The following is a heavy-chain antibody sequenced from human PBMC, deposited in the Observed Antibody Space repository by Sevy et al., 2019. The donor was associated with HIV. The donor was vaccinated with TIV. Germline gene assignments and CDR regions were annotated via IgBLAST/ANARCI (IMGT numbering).Heavy chain of an antibody. V-gene: IGHV3-53*01. Sequence: GGSLRLSCVVSGFTLTSSYMNWVRQAPGKGLEWVSVIHAGGDTYYADSVKGRFTISRDTSKNTVHLQMNSLRGEDMAIYYCAREGDDTPWGFDFWGQGTLVTVSS. D-gene: IGHD3-16*01. CDR3: AREGDDTPWGFDF. CDR2: IHAGGDT. CDR1: GFTLTSSY. J-gene: IGHJ4*02.